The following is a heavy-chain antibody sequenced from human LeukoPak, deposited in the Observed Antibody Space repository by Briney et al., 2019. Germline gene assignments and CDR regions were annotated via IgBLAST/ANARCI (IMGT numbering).Heavy chain of an antibody. V-gene: IGHV3-23*01. D-gene: IGHD6-19*01. CDR2: ISSSGACT. CDR1: GFTFSSYA. CDR3: AKVPNSGWIFDY. Sequence: TGGSLRLSCAASGFTFSSYAMSWVRQAPGKGLEWVSTISSSGACTWYADSVKGRFTISRDNSKNTLYLQMNSLRAEDTAVYYCAKVPNSGWIFDYWGQGTLVTVSS. J-gene: IGHJ4*02.